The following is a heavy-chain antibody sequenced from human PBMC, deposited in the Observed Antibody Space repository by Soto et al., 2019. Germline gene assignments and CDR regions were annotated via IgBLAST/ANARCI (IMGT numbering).Heavy chain of an antibody. CDR2: IRHDGSKK. Sequence: PGGSLRLSCAASGFTFSSYWMSWVRQAPGKGLEWVADIRHDGSKKYYADSVKGRFTISRDNSKNTLYLQMNSLRAEDTAVYYCARETGTIAAAGISAFDIWGQGTMVTV. J-gene: IGHJ3*02. CDR3: ARETGTIAAAGISAFDI. V-gene: IGHV3-33*08. D-gene: IGHD6-13*01. CDR1: GFTFSSYW.